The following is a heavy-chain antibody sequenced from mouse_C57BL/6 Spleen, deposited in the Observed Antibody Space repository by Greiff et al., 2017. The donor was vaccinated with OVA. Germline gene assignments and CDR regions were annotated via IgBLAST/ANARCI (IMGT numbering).Heavy chain of an antibody. CDR3: ARRWYWYFDV. Sequence: QVQLKHSGAELARPGASVKLSCKASGYTFTSYGISWVKQRTGQGLEWIGEIYPRSGNTYYNEKFKGKATLTADKSSSTAYMELRSLTSEDSAVYFCARRWYWYFDVWGTGTTVTVSS. D-gene: IGHD1-1*02. V-gene: IGHV1-81*01. CDR1: GYTFTSYG. J-gene: IGHJ1*03. CDR2: IYPRSGNT.